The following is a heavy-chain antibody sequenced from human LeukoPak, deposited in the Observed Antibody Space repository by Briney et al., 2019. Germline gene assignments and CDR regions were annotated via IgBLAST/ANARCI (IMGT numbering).Heavy chain of an antibody. D-gene: IGHD3-10*01. CDR3: TRHAPELPNMYYFDY. J-gene: IGHJ4*02. CDR1: GFTFSGSA. V-gene: IGHV3-73*01. CDR2: IRSKANSYAT. Sequence: GGSLRLSCAASGFTFSGSAMHWVRQASGKGLEWVGRIRSKANSYATAYAASVKGRFTISRDGSKNTAYLQMNSLKTEDTAVYYCTRHAPELPNMYYFDYWGQGTLVTVSS.